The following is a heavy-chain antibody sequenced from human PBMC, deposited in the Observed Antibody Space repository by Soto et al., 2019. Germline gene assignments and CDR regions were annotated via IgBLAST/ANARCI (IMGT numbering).Heavy chain of an antibody. Sequence: GGSLRLSCAASGFTFSSYWMHWVRQAPGKGLVWVSRINSDGSSTSYADSVKGRFTISRDNAKNTLYLQMNSLRAEDTAVYYCAKLGYSSSWHPIDYWGQGTLVTVS. CDR3: AKLGYSSSWHPIDY. V-gene: IGHV3-74*01. CDR2: INSDGSST. D-gene: IGHD6-13*01. CDR1: GFTFSSYW. J-gene: IGHJ4*02.